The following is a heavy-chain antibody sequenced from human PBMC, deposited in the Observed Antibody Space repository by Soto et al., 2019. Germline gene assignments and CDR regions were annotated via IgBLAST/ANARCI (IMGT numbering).Heavy chain of an antibody. CDR3: ARGRQWLGHLVP. J-gene: IGHJ5*02. CDR1: GYTFTSYD. CDR2: MNPNSGNT. D-gene: IGHD6-19*01. V-gene: IGHV1-8*01. Sequence: QVQLVQSGAEVKKPGASVKVSCKASGYTFTSYDINWVRQATGQGLEWMGWMNPNSGNTGYAQKFQGRVTMTRNTSISTAYMELSSLRYEETAVYYCARGRQWLGHLVPWGQGTLVTVSS.